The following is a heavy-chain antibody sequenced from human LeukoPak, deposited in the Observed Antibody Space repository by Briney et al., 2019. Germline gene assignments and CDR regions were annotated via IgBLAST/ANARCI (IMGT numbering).Heavy chain of an antibody. Sequence: PGGSLSLSCAASGFTFNDYYRSWIRQPPGKGLEWLSYINIGGTNTHYADSVKGRFTISRDNAKKSLYLEMNNLRAEDTAVYYCATDGAGFDTWGQGVLVTVSS. J-gene: IGHJ5*02. V-gene: IGHV3-11*01. CDR3: ATDGAGFDT. CDR1: GFTFNDYY. CDR2: INIGGTNT.